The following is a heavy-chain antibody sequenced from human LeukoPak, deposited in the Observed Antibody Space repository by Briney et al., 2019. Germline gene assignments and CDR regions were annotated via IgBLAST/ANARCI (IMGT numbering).Heavy chain of an antibody. CDR1: GFTFSNYD. V-gene: IGHV3-30*03. Sequence: GGSLRLSCAASGFTFSNYDMHWVRQAPGKGLEWVAVISYDGTDKSYADSVKGRFTISRDNAKNTLYLQMNSLKAEDTAVYYCSGHAAAGDGFDIWGQGTMVTVSS. J-gene: IGHJ3*02. CDR3: SGHAAAGDGFDI. CDR2: ISYDGTDK. D-gene: IGHD2-2*01.